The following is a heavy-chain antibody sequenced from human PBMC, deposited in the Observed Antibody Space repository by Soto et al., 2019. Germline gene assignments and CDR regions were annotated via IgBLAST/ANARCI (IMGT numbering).Heavy chain of an antibody. D-gene: IGHD4-4*01. CDR2: IYSGGST. CDR3: ARVSFYRNPPLAGYYYYMDV. CDR1: GFTVSSNY. J-gene: IGHJ6*03. Sequence: GGSLRLSCAASGFTVSSNYMSWVRQAPGKGLKWVSVIYSGGSTYYADSVKGRFTISRDNSKNTLYLRMNSLRAEDTAVYYCARVSFYRNPPLAGYYYYMDVWGKGTTVTVSS. V-gene: IGHV3-66*01.